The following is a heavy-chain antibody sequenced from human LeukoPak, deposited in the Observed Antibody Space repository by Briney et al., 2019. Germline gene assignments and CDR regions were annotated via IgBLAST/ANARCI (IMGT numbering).Heavy chain of an antibody. CDR1: GGSISSGSYY. CDR2: IYYSGTT. CDR3: ARHTTGTRYSFDY. V-gene: IGHV4-39*01. J-gene: IGHJ4*02. D-gene: IGHD1-1*01. Sequence: SETLSLTSTVSGGSISSGSYYWGWIRQPPGKGLEWIGTIYYSGTTYYNPSLKSRVTISVDTSKNQFSLKLSSLTAADTAVFYCARHTTGTRYSFDYWGQGTLVTVSS.